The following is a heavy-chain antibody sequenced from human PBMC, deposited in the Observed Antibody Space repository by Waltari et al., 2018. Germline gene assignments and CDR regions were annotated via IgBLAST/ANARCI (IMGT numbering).Heavy chain of an antibody. D-gene: IGHD2-15*01. CDR1: GFTFSNYG. J-gene: IGHJ3*02. Sequence: QVQLVESGGGVVQPGRSLRLSCAASGFTFSNYGMHWVRQAPGKGLEWVAVISYDGSNKYYADSVKGRFTISRDNSKNTLYLQMNSLRAEDTAVYYCAAIPGGDASDIWGQGTMVTVSS. V-gene: IGHV3-30*03. CDR2: ISYDGSNK. CDR3: AAIPGGDASDI.